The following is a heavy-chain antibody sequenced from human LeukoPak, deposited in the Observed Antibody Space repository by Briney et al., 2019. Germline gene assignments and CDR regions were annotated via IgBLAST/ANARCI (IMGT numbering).Heavy chain of an antibody. Sequence: SETLSLTCAIYGGSFSGYYWSWIRQPPGKGLEWIGEINHSGSTNYNPSLKSRVTISVDTSKNQFSLKLSSVTAADTAVYYCARRHTDSSGSHFDYWGQGTLVTVSS. CDR3: ARRHTDSSGSHFDY. V-gene: IGHV4-34*01. D-gene: IGHD3-22*01. CDR1: GGSFSGYY. J-gene: IGHJ4*02. CDR2: INHSGST.